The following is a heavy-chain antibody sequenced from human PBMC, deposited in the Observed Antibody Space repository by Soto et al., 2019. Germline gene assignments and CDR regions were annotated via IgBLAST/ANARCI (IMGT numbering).Heavy chain of an antibody. V-gene: IGHV4-34*01. CDR1: GGSFSGYY. CDR3: ARESHDILTGPPWVWYFDL. J-gene: IGHJ2*01. Sequence: QVQLQQWGAGPLMHVETLSLTCGVSGGSFSGYYWAWIRQSPGKGLEWIGEINDRGSINYNPSLKSRVSIAVDTSKNHYSLNLRSVTAADTAVYYCARESHDILTGPPWVWYFDLWGRGTLVTVSS. CDR2: INDRGSI. D-gene: IGHD3-9*01.